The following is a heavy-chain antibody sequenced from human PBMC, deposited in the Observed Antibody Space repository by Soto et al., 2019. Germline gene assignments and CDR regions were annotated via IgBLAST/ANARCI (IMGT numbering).Heavy chain of an antibody. V-gene: IGHV1-69*13. Sequence: SVKVACKASGGTFSSYAISWVRQAPGQGLEWMGGIIPIFGTANYAQRFQGRVTITADESTSTAYMELSSMRSEDTAVYYCATIGVGIAAAGTRPWGQGTLVTVSS. D-gene: IGHD6-13*01. CDR2: IIPIFGTA. CDR3: ATIGVGIAAAGTRP. CDR1: GGTFSSYA. J-gene: IGHJ5*02.